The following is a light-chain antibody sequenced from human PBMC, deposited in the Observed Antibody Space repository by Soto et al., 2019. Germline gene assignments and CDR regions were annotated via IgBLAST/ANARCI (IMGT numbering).Light chain of an antibody. CDR1: QSVSSY. CDR2: DAS. V-gene: IGKV3-11*01. CDR3: QQRSNWPPT. Sequence: EIVLTQSPATLSLSPGERATLSCRASQSVSSYLAWYQQKPGQAPRLLIYDASNRATGITDRFSGSGSGTDFTLTISSLEPEDFAVYYCQQRSNWPPTFGQGTKLEI. J-gene: IGKJ2*01.